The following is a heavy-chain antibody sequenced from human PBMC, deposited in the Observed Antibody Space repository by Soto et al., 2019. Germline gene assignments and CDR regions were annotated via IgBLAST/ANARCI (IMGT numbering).Heavy chain of an antibody. J-gene: IGHJ5*01. CDR3: ASIIEDPGLSFDS. CDR2: IFYSGST. CDR1: GGSISSYY. V-gene: IGHV4-59*01. D-gene: IGHD3-16*02. Sequence: QVQLQESGPGLVKPSETLSLTCTVSGGSISSYYWSWIRQPPGKGLEWIGFIFYSGSTSYNPPLNSRITISIDTSEYQFSLNLNSVTAADTAVYYCASIIEDPGLSFDSWGQGTLVAVSS.